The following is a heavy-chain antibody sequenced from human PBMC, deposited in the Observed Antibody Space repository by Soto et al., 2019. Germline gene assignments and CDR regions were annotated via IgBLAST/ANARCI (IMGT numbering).Heavy chain of an antibody. J-gene: IGHJ4*02. CDR2: INSDGSST. V-gene: IGHV3-74*01. CDR1: GFTFSSYW. D-gene: IGHD2-15*01. CDR3: VRTSLVVAAATREDY. Sequence: EVQLVESGGGLVQPGESLRLSCAASGFTFSSYWMHWVRQAPGKGRVWVSRINSDGSSTSYAGSVKCRFTISRDNAKNTLYMQMNSLRAEDTAVYYCVRTSLVVAAATREDYWGQGTLVTVSS.